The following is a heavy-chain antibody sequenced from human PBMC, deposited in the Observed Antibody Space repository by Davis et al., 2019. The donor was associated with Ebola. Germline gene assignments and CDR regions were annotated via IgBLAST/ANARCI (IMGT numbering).Heavy chain of an antibody. CDR2: FDPVDAKC. CDR1: GHRLSELS. Sequence: ASVKVSCKVSGHRLSELSMHWVRQAPGKGFEWMGSFDPVDAKCLYEQSFQGRVTMTEDPSTDTAYMEVNSLGSEDTAMYYCTTGGFTTFGVSLHGFDYWGQGTPVTVSS. V-gene: IGHV1-24*01. CDR3: TTGGFTTFGVSLHGFDY. D-gene: IGHD3-3*01. J-gene: IGHJ4*02.